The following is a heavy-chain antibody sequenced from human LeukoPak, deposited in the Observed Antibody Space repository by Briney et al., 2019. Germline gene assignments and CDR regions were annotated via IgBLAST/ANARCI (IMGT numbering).Heavy chain of an antibody. Sequence: ASVKVSCKVSGYTLTELSMHWVRQAPGKGVQWVGGFDPEDGETIYAQKFQGRVTMTEDTSTDTAYMELSSLRSEDTAVYYCATSWGPYSYGYGYYWGQGTLVTVSS. CDR1: GYTLTELS. D-gene: IGHD5-18*01. CDR2: FDPEDGET. CDR3: ATSWGPYSYGYGYY. J-gene: IGHJ4*02. V-gene: IGHV1-24*01.